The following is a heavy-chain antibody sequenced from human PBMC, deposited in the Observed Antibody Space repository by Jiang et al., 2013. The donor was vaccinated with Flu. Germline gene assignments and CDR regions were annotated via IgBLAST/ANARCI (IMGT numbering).Heavy chain of an antibody. D-gene: IGHD3-16*01. V-gene: IGHV4-39*01. CDR3: ARHSINYDYVWGSSWFDP. CDR2: IYYSGST. J-gene: IGHJ5*02. Sequence: LLKPSETLSLTCTVSGGSISSSSYYWGWIRQPPGKGLEWIGSIYYSGSTYYNPSLKSRVTISVDTSKNQFSLKLSSVTAADTAVYYCARHSINYDYVWGSSWFDPWGQGTLVTVSS. CDR1: GGSISSSSYY.